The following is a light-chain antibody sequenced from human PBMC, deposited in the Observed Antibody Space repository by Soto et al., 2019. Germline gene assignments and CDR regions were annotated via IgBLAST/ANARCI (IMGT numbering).Light chain of an antibody. CDR1: QSVSSN. Sequence: EIVMTQSPGTLSLSPGERATLSCRASQSVSSNLAWYQQKPSQAPRPLIYGASTSATGIPATFSGSGSGTEFTLTLSSLKSEDFAVYYCQQYNNWPPRTFGQGTKVDIK. CDR2: GAS. J-gene: IGKJ1*01. V-gene: IGKV3-15*01. CDR3: QQYNNWPPRT.